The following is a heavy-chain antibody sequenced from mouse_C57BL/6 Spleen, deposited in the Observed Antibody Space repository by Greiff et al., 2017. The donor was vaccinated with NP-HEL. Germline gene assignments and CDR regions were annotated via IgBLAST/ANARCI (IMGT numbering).Heavy chain of an antibody. J-gene: IGHJ4*01. CDR3: AIYYYGSSYYAMDY. CDR1: GYTFTSYG. D-gene: IGHD1-1*01. V-gene: IGHV1-58*01. Sequence: EVKVVESGAELVRPGSSVKMSCKTSGYTFTSYGINWVKQRPGQGLEWIGYIYIGNGYTEYNEKFKGKATLTSDTSSSTAYMQLSSLTSEDSAIYFCAIYYYGSSYYAMDYWGQGTSVTVSS. CDR2: IYIGNGYT.